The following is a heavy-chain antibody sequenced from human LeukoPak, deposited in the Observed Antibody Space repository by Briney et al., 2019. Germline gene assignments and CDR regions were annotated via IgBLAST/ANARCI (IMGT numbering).Heavy chain of an antibody. V-gene: IGHV1-8*03. D-gene: IGHD6-13*01. J-gene: IGHJ4*02. Sequence: ASVKVSCKASGYSFTNYDINWVRQATGQGLEWMGWMNPKSGDTGYSQKFQGRVFITRDTSINTAYMELSSLGSDDTAVYYCARGTGYSSSWPPHWGQGTLVTVSS. CDR2: MNPKSGDT. CDR3: ARGTGYSSSWPPH. CDR1: GYSFTNYD.